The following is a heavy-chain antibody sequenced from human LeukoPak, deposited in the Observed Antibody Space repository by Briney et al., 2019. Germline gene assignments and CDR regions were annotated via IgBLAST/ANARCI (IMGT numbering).Heavy chain of an antibody. V-gene: IGHV3-23*01. CDR3: AKPWSTTNVVATAFDS. Sequence: GGSLRLSCAASGFTFSNYAMSWVRQAPGKGLEWVSALSGSGATTYYADSVEGRFTISRDNSQNTLYLQMNSLRAEDTAVYYCAKPWSTTNVVATAFDSWGQGTLVTVSS. D-gene: IGHD1-26*01. J-gene: IGHJ4*02. CDR1: GFTFSNYA. CDR2: LSGSGATT.